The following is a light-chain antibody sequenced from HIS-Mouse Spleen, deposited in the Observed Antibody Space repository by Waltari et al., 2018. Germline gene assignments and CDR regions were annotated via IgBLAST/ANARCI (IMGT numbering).Light chain of an antibody. CDR3: QQYYSTPT. V-gene: IGKV4-1*01. Sequence: DIVMTQSPDSLAVSLGERATINCKSSQSVLYSSNNKNYLAWYQQKPGQPPKLLIYWASTRESGVPDRFSGSGSGTDFTLTISSLQAEDVAVYYSQQYYSTPTFGGGTKVEIK. CDR2: WAS. CDR1: QSVLYSSNNKNY. J-gene: IGKJ4*01.